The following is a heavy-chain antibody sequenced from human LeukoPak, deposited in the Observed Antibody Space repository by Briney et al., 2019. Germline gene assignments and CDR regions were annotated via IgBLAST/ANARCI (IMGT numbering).Heavy chain of an antibody. J-gene: IGHJ6*02. CDR3: AKAGYSGYDYVPHYYGMDV. D-gene: IGHD5-12*01. Sequence: QSGGSLRLSCAASGFTFSSYAMSWVRQAPGKGLEWVSAISGSGGSTYYADSVKGRFTISRDNSKNTLYLQMNSLRAEDTAVYYCAKAGYSGYDYVPHYYGMDVWGQGTTVTVSS. CDR2: ISGSGGST. V-gene: IGHV3-23*01. CDR1: GFTFSSYA.